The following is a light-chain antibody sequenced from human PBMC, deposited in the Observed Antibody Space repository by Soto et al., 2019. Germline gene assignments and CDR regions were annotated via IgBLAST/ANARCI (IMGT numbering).Light chain of an antibody. CDR2: KAS. V-gene: IGKV1-5*03. Sequence: DIQMTQSPSTLSASVGDRVTITCRASQSISSWLAWYQQKPGKAPKLLINKASSLESGVPSRFSGSGSGTEFTLTISNLQPDDFATYYCQQYDNYPLNFGGGTKVDIK. CDR3: QQYDNYPLN. CDR1: QSISSW. J-gene: IGKJ4*01.